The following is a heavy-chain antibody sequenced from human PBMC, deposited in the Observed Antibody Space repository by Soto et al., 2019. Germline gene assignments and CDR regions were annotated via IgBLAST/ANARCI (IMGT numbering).Heavy chain of an antibody. D-gene: IGHD3-10*01. CDR3: ASGRGPENY. J-gene: IGHJ4*02. V-gene: IGHV4-34*01. Sequence: QVQLQQWGAGLLKPSETLSLTCGVYGGSFSGYYWSWIRQPPGKGLEWIGELNDSGSTNYNPSLRGRVTISVDTSKNQFSLNLRSVTAADTAVYYCASGRGPENYWGQGTLVTVSS. CDR2: LNDSGST. CDR1: GGSFSGYY.